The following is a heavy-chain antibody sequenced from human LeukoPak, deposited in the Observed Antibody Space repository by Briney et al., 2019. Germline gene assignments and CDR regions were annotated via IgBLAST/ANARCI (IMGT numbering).Heavy chain of an antibody. CDR2: INHSGST. V-gene: IGHV4-34*01. D-gene: IGHD1-26*01. J-gene: IGHJ4*02. CDR3: ARQNGGSYLPFDY. CDR1: GVSFSGYY. Sequence: ASETLSLTCAVYGVSFSGYYWSWIRQSPGKGLEWIGEINHSGSTNYNPSLKSRVTISVDTSKNQFSLKLSSVTAADTAVYYCARQNGGSYLPFDYWGQGTLVTVSS.